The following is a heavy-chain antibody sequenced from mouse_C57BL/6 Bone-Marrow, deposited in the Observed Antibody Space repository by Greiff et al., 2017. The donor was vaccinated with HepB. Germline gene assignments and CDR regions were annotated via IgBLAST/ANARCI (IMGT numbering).Heavy chain of an antibody. V-gene: IGHV6-6*01. CDR2: IRNKANNHAT. D-gene: IGHD3-3*01. CDR3: TRGAGQYFDY. J-gene: IGHJ2*01. CDR1: GFTFSDAW. Sequence: EVQLQESGGGLVQPGGSMKLSCAASGFTFSDAWMDWVRQSPEKGLEWVAEIRNKANNHATYYAESVKGRFTISRDDSKSSVYLQRNSLRAEDTGIYYCTRGAGQYFDYWGQGTTLTVSS.